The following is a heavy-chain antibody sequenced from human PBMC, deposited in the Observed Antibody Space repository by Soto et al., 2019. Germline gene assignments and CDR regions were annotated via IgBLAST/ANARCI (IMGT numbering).Heavy chain of an antibody. V-gene: IGHV4-31*03. D-gene: IGHD4-17*01. J-gene: IGHJ4*02. Sequence: PSETLSLTCTVSGGSISSGGYYWSWIRQHPRKGLEWIGYIYYSGSTYYNPSLKSRVTISVDTSKNQFSLKLSSVTAADTAVYYCASFYGDYHTSFDYWGQGTLVTVSS. CDR2: IYYSGST. CDR1: GGSISSGGYY. CDR3: ASFYGDYHTSFDY.